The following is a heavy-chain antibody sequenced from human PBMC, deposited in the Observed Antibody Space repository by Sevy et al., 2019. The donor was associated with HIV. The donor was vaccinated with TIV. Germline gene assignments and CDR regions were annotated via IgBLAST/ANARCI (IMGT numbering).Heavy chain of an antibody. CDR1: GFTFSSYS. CDR3: ARDPASSSWYDEDYFDY. Sequence: GGSLRLSCAASGFTFSSYSMNWVRQAPGKGLEWVSSISSSSSYIYYADSVKGRFTISRDNAKNSLYLQMNSLRAEDTAVYYCARDPASSSWYDEDYFDYWGQGTLVTVSS. V-gene: IGHV3-21*01. D-gene: IGHD6-13*01. CDR2: ISSSSSYI. J-gene: IGHJ4*02.